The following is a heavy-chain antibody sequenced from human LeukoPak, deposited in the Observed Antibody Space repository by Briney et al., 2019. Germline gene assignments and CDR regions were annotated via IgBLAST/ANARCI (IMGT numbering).Heavy chain of an antibody. CDR2: IYYSGST. Sequence: SETLSLTCTVSGGSISSYYWSWIRQPPGKGQEWIGYIYYSGSTNYNPSLKSRVTISVDTSKNQFSLKLSSVTAADTAVYYCAREPPYRVGRAFDIWGQGTMVTVSS. J-gene: IGHJ3*02. CDR1: GGSISSYY. CDR3: AREPPYRVGRAFDI. V-gene: IGHV4-59*01. D-gene: IGHD1-26*01.